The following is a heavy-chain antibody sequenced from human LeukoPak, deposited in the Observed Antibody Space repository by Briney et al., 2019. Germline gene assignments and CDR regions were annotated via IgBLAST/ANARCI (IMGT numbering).Heavy chain of an antibody. J-gene: IGHJ6*03. CDR1: GGTFSSYA. D-gene: IGHD6-13*01. V-gene: IGHV1-69*05. Sequence: SVKVSCKASGGTFSSYAISWVRQAPGQGLEWMGRIIPIFGTANYAQKFQGRVTITTDESTSTAYMELSRQRSEDMAVYYCASSGRYSSSWRPWYYYYYMDVWGKGTTVTVSS. CDR2: IIPIFGTA. CDR3: ASSGRYSSSWRPWYYYYYMDV.